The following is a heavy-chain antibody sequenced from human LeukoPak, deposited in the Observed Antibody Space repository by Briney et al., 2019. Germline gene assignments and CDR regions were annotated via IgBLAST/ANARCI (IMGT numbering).Heavy chain of an antibody. CDR3: ARDSDLDY. V-gene: IGHV3-21*01. J-gene: IGHJ4*02. CDR1: GFTFSSYS. Sequence: GGSLRLSCAASGFTFSSYSMNWVRQAPGRGLEWVSSISSSSSYIYYADSVKGRFTISRDNAKNSLYLQMSSLRAEDTTVYYCARDSDLDYWGQGTLVTVSS. CDR2: ISSSSSYI.